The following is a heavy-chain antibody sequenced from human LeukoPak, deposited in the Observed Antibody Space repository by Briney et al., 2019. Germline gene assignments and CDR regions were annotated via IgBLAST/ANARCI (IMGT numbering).Heavy chain of an antibody. Sequence: GGSLRLSCAASGFTFSDYWMSWVRQTPEKGLEWVANIKQDGSEKYYVDSVKGRFTISRDNAKNSLYLQLSSLRADDTAVNYCVRDKIVGPTTLDYWGQGTLVTVSS. J-gene: IGHJ4*02. CDR3: VRDKIVGPTTLDY. CDR2: IKQDGSEK. CDR1: GFTFSDYW. V-gene: IGHV3-7*01. D-gene: IGHD1-26*01.